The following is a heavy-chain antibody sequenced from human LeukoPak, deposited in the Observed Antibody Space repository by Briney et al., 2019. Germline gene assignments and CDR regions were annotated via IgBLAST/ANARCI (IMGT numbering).Heavy chain of an antibody. CDR3: ARLHWGSGGSGSFDF. D-gene: IGHD7-27*01. V-gene: IGHV4-39*02. J-gene: IGHJ4*02. Sequence: ASETLSLTCTVSGGSISSNNYYWGWIRQPPGKGRVWIGRISSTGNTYYSPSLKSRLAISVDTSKNHFSLKLPSVTAADTAVFYCARLHWGSGGSGSFDFWGQGTLVTVSS. CDR2: ISSTGNT. CDR1: GGSISSNNYY.